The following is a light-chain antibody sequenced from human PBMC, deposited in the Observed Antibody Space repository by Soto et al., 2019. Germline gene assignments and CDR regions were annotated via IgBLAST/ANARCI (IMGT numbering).Light chain of an antibody. CDR2: AAS. CDR1: QSVSSN. V-gene: IGKV3-15*01. Sequence: EIVMTQSPDTLSVSPGEGATRSCRASQSVSSNLAWYQQTPGQAPRLLLYAASTRATGIPARFSGSGSGTEFTLTTTSLQPEDFAVHYCQQYHNWLPLTFGGWTKVEIK. J-gene: IGKJ4*01. CDR3: QQYHNWLPLT.